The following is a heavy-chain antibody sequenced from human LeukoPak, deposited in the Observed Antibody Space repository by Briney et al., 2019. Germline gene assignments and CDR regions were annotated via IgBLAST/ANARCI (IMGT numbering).Heavy chain of an antibody. J-gene: IGHJ4*02. CDR1: GFTFSSYG. Sequence: GGSLRLSCAASGFTFSSYGMHWVRQAPGKGLEWVAVIWYDGSNKYYADSVKGRFTISRDNSKNTLYLRMSSLKTEDTAVYYCTTEILTAGRFDYWGQGTLVTVSS. CDR3: TTEILTAGRFDY. CDR2: IWYDGSNK. V-gene: IGHV3-33*01. D-gene: IGHD6-13*01.